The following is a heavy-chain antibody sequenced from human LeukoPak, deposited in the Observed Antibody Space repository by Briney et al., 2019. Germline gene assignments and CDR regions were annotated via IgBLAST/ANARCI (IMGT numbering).Heavy chain of an antibody. CDR2: ISFSGTT. J-gene: IGHJ3*02. D-gene: IGHD3-10*01. V-gene: IGHV4-31*11. CDR1: GGSFSGYY. Sequence: SETLSLTCAVYGGSFSGYYWSWIRQHPGKGLEWIGYISFSGTTYNNPSLKSRLTISTDTSKNQFSLRLTSVTAADTAVYYCARASDYHGFFDIWGQGTVVTVSS. CDR3: ARASDYHGFFDI.